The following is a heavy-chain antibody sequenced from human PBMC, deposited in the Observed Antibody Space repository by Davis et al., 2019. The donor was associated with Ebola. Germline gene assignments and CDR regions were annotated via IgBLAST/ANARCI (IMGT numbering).Heavy chain of an antibody. CDR3: ARDSRWELPHIDY. D-gene: IGHD1-26*01. V-gene: IGHV1-2*06. Sequence: AASVKVSCKASGYTFTGYYMHWVRQAPGQGLEWMGRINPNSGGTNYAQKFQGRVTMTRDTSISTAYMELSRLRSDDTAVYYCARDSRWELPHIDYWGQGTLVTVSS. CDR2: INPNSGGT. CDR1: GYTFTGYY. J-gene: IGHJ4*02.